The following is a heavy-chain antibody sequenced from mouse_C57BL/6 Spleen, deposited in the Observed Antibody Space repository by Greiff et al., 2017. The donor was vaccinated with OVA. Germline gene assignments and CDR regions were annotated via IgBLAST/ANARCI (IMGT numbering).Heavy chain of an antibody. V-gene: IGHV1-53*01. CDR3: ARGIYDGYPQLTGDY. CDR2: INPSNGGT. D-gene: IGHD2-3*01. J-gene: IGHJ2*01. CDR1: GYTFTSYW. Sequence: VQLQQPGTELVKPGASVKLSCKASGYTFTSYWMHWVKQRPGQGLEWIGNINPSNGGTTYNEKFKSKATLTVDKSSSTAYMQLSSLTSEDSAVYYCARGIYDGYPQLTGDYWGQGTTLTVSS.